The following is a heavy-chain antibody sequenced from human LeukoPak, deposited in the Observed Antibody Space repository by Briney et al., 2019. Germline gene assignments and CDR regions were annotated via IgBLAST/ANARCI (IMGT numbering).Heavy chain of an antibody. D-gene: IGHD1-14*01. CDR2: INHSGST. CDR3: ARGRRWFDP. CDR1: GGSLSGYY. V-gene: IGHV4-34*01. Sequence: SETLALTCAVYGGSLSGYYWSWIRQPPGKGLEWIGEINHSGSTNYNPSLKSRVTISVDTSKNQFSLKLSSVTAADTAVYYCARGRRWFDPWGQGTLVTVSS. J-gene: IGHJ5*02.